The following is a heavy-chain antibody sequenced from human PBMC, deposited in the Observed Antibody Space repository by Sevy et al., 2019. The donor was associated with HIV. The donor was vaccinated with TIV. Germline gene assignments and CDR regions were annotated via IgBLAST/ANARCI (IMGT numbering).Heavy chain of an antibody. Sequence: GGSLRLSCAASGFTFSSYAMHWVRQAPGKGLEWVAVISYDGSNKYYADSVKGRFTISRDNSKNTLYLQVNSLRAEDPAVYYCARGEFVVVAACLIFSDFLDYWGQGTLVTASS. J-gene: IGHJ4*02. D-gene: IGHD2-15*01. CDR3: ARGEFVVVAACLIFSDFLDY. CDR2: ISYDGSNK. V-gene: IGHV3-30-3*01. CDR1: GFTFSSYA.